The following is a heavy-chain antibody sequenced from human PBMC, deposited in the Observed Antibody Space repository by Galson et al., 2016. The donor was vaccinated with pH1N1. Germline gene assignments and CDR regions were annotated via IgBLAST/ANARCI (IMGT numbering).Heavy chain of an antibody. V-gene: IGHV3-11*01. Sequence: SCAASGFPFSHYYMGWIRQAPGKGLEWISYISGSGTTIYYADSVRGRFTISRDNAQNSLYLHMNSLRAEDTAVYYCARDHFGWAFDVWGQGTMVTVSP. CDR1: GFPFSHYY. D-gene: IGHD3-10*01. CDR3: ARDHFGWAFDV. J-gene: IGHJ3*01. CDR2: ISGSGTTI.